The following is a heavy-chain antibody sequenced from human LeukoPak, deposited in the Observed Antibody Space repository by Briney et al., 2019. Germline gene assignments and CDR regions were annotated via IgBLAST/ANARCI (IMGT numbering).Heavy chain of an antibody. D-gene: IGHD5-12*01. CDR1: GFTFKNFG. CDR3: AKNEVWWLPDS. J-gene: IGHJ4*02. CDR2: VRNDGNTK. V-gene: IGHV3-30*02. Sequence: PGGSLRLSSAASGFTFKNFGMHWVRQAPGKGLEWVAFVRNDGNTKYYADSVKGRFTISRDDYQNTLYLQMNSLRADDTALYYCAKNEVWWLPDSWGQGTLVTVSS.